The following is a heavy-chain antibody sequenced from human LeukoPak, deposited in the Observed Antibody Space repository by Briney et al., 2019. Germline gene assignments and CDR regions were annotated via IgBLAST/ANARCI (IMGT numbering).Heavy chain of an antibody. CDR1: GFTFSSYG. J-gene: IGHJ6*03. CDR2: ISGSGGST. V-gene: IGHV3-23*01. D-gene: IGHD3-10*01. Sequence: GGSLRLSCAASGFTFSSYGMSWVRQAPGKGLEWVSAISGSGGSTYYADSVKGRFTISRDNSKNTLYLQMNSLRAEDTAVYYCAKDGGSGSYYNTRPYYYYHYMDVWGKGTTVTISS. CDR3: AKDGGSGSYYNTRPYYYYHYMDV.